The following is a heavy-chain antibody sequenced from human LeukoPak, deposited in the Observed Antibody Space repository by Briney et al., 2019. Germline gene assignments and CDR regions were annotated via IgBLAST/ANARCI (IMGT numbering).Heavy chain of an antibody. D-gene: IGHD2-15*01. J-gene: IGHJ5*02. Sequence: GGSLRLSCAASGFTFSSYSMNWVRQAPGKGLEWVSYIGSSSSTIYYADSVKGRFTISRDNAKNSLYLQMNSLRAEDTAVYYCARGSIGGSSGFDPWGQGTLVTVSS. CDR2: IGSSSSTI. CDR3: ARGSIGGSSGFDP. V-gene: IGHV3-48*01. CDR1: GFTFSSYS.